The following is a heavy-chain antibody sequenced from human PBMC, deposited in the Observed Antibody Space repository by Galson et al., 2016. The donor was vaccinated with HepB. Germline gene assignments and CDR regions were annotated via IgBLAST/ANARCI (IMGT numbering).Heavy chain of an antibody. D-gene: IGHD6-19*01. CDR3: TTWLSHHFDY. V-gene: IGHV3-23*01. CDR1: GFTFRNCA. J-gene: IGHJ4*02. Sequence: SLRLSCAASGFTFRNCALSWVRRAPGKGLEWVSHIDGPTPNTHYADSVRGRFSLYRDNSRDTLYLQMDSLTAEDSAIYYCTTWLSHHFDYWGQGTRVTVSS. CDR2: IDGPTPNT.